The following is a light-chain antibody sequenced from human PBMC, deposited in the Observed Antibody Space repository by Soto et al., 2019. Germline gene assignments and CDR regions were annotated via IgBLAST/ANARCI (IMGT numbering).Light chain of an antibody. CDR3: QQYNIWPFT. J-gene: IGKJ3*01. CDR2: GAS. V-gene: IGKV3-15*01. Sequence: EIVMTQSPATLSVSPGERATLSCSASQSVSSNLAWYQQKPGQAPMLLIYGASTRATGIPARFSGSGSGTEFTLNISSLQSEDLAVYYCQQYNIWPFTFGPGTKVDI. CDR1: QSVSSN.